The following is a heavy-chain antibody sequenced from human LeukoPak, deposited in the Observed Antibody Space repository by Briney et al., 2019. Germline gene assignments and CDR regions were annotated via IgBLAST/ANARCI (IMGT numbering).Heavy chain of an antibody. V-gene: IGHV4-59*11. D-gene: IGHD5-18*01. CDR2: IYYTGST. J-gene: IGHJ4*02. CDR1: GGSISSHY. Sequence: SETLSLTCTVSGGSISSHYWTWIRQPPGKGLEWIGFIYYTGSTNYNPSLKSRVTISVDTSKDQFSLKLTSVTAADTAVYYCARCWGGYNYGYFDYWGQETLVTVSS. CDR3: ARCWGGYNYGYFDY.